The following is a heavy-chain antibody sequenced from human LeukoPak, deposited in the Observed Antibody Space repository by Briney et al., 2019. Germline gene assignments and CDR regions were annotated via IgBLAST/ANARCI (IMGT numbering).Heavy chain of an antibody. V-gene: IGHV1-2*06. D-gene: IGHD3-22*01. CDR3: AREPMIVVVITLDAFDI. J-gene: IGHJ3*02. CDR1: GYTFTGYY. Sequence: ASVKVSCKASGYTFTGYYMHWVRQAPGQGLKWMGRINPNSGGTNYAQKFQGRVTMTRDTSISTAYMELSRLRSDDTAVYYCAREPMIVVVITLDAFDIWGQGTMVTVSS. CDR2: INPNSGGT.